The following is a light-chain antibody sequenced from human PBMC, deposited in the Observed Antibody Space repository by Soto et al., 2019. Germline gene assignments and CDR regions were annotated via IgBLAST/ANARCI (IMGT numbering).Light chain of an antibody. J-gene: IGLJ3*02. Sequence: QSVLTQPPSAYGTPGQRVTISCSGSSSHIGSNTVNWYQQLPGTAPKLLIYSNNQRPSGVPDRFSGSKSGTSASLAISGLQSEDEADYYCAAWDDSLNAPWVFGGGTKLTVL. V-gene: IGLV1-44*01. CDR2: SNN. CDR3: AAWDDSLNAPWV. CDR1: SSHIGSNT.